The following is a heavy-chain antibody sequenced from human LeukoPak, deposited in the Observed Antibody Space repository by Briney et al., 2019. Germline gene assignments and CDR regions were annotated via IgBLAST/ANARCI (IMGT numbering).Heavy chain of an antibody. Sequence: GASVKVSCKASGYTFTGYYMHWVRQAPGQGLEWMGWINPNSGGTNYAQKFQGRVTMTRDTSISTAYMELSRLRSDDTAVYYCASLGYSSSHRRVIDYWGQGTLVTVSS. J-gene: IGHJ4*02. CDR1: GYTFTGYY. CDR2: INPNSGGT. CDR3: ASLGYSSSHRRVIDY. V-gene: IGHV1-2*02. D-gene: IGHD6-13*01.